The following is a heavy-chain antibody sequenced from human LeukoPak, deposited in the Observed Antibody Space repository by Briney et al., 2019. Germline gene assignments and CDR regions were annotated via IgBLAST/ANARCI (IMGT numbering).Heavy chain of an antibody. D-gene: IGHD3-22*01. CDR2: ISTYNANT. Sequence: ASVKVSCKASGYSFTSYGISWVRQAPGQGLEWMGWISTYNANTNYALKLQGRVTLTTDTSTSTAYMELKSLRSDDTAVYYCARQHSSGYYGFDYWGQGTLVTVSS. V-gene: IGHV1-18*01. J-gene: IGHJ4*02. CDR3: ARQHSSGYYGFDY. CDR1: GYSFTSYG.